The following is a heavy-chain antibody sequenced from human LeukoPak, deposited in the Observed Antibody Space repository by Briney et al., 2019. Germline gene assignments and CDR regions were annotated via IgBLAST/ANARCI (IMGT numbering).Heavy chain of an antibody. CDR1: GFTFSSYE. V-gene: IGHV3-48*03. CDR2: ISSSGSTI. CDR3: ARESGVTLLRGSLNV. Sequence: KPGGSLRLSCTASGFTFSSYEMNWVRQAPGKGLEWISYISSSGSTIYYADSVKGRFTTSRDNAKNSLYLQMNSLRAEDTAVYYCARESGVTLLRGSLNVWGKGTTVTISS. J-gene: IGHJ6*04. D-gene: IGHD3-10*01.